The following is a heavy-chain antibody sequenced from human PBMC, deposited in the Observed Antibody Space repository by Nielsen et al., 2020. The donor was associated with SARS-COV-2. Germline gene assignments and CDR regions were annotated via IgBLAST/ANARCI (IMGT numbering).Heavy chain of an antibody. J-gene: IGHJ6*02. CDR2: IYYSGST. V-gene: IGHV4-59*01. D-gene: IGHD6-6*01. CDR3: ARDTLEYSSSYLSGYYYGMDV. CDR1: GGSISSYY. Sequence: SETLSLTCTVSGGSISSYYWSWIRQPPGRGLEWIGYIYYSGSTNYNPSLKSRVTISVDTSKNQFSLKLSSVTAADTAVYYCARDTLEYSSSYLSGYYYGMDVWGQGTTVTVSS.